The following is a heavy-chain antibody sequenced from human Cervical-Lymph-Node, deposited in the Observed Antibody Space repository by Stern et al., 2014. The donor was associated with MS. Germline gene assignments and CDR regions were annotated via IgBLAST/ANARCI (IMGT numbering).Heavy chain of an antibody. Sequence: QVQLVQSGAEVKKPGASVKVSCKASGYTLTNYGFTWVRQAPGQGLEWMGWISTYNGNTNYAQKYQGRVTMTTDTSTSTAYMELRSLRYDDTAVYYCARSRDYYDTRGDWYFDLWGRGTLVTVSS. CDR1: GYTLTNYG. V-gene: IGHV1-18*01. CDR2: ISTYNGNT. J-gene: IGHJ2*01. CDR3: ARSRDYYDTRGDWYFDL. D-gene: IGHD3-22*01.